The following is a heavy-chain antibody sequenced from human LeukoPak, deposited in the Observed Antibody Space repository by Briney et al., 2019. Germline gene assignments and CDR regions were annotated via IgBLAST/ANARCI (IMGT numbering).Heavy chain of an antibody. CDR2: ISGSGGST. CDR1: GFTFSSYG. D-gene: IGHD4-17*01. CDR3: ARGGGDDYGDYYFDY. J-gene: IGHJ4*02. Sequence: GGSLRLSCAASGFTFSSYGMSWVRQAPGKGLEWVSAISGSGGSTYYADSVKGRFTISRDNSKNTLYLQMNSLRAEDTAVYYCARGGGDDYGDYYFDYWGQGTLVTVSS. V-gene: IGHV3-23*01.